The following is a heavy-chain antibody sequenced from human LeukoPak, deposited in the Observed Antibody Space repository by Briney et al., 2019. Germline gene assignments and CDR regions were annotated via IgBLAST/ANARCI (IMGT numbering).Heavy chain of an antibody. Sequence: ASVKVSCKASGYTFTGYYMHWVRQAPGQGLEWMGRINPNSGGTNYAQKFQGRVTMTRDTSISTAYVELSRLRSDDTAVYYCARGGYDTERDDWFDPWGQGTLVTVSS. D-gene: IGHD3-22*01. CDR2: INPNSGGT. V-gene: IGHV1-2*06. J-gene: IGHJ5*02. CDR1: GYTFTGYY. CDR3: ARGGYDTERDDWFDP.